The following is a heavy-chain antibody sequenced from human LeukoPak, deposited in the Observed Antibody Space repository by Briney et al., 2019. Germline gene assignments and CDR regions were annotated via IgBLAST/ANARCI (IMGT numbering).Heavy chain of an antibody. CDR3: ARVSYYYGSGSYRPTAVYYFDY. V-gene: IGHV3-23*01. Sequence: GGSLRLSCAASEFTFSSYGMSWVRQAPGKGLEWVSAISGSGGSTYYADSVKGRFTISRDNAKNTLYLQMNSLRAEDTAVYYCARVSYYYGSGSYRPTAVYYFDYWGQGTLVTVSS. J-gene: IGHJ4*02. D-gene: IGHD3-10*01. CDR2: ISGSGGST. CDR1: EFTFSSYG.